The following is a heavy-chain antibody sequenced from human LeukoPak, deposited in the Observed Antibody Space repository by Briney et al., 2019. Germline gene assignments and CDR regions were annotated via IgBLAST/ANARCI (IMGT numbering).Heavy chain of an antibody. J-gene: IGHJ4*02. V-gene: IGHV4-34*01. Sequence: PSETLSLTCAVYGGSFSGYYWSWIRQPPGKGLEWIGEINHSGSTNYNPSLKSRVTISLDTSKNQFSLKLSSVTAADTAVYYCARHKDRAYFDYWGLGTLVTVSS. CDR2: INHSGST. D-gene: IGHD3-16*01. CDR3: ARHKDRAYFDY. CDR1: GGSFSGYY.